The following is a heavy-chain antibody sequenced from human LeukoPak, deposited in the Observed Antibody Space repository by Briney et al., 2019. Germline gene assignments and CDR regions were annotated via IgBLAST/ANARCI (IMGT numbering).Heavy chain of an antibody. V-gene: IGHV3-49*04. J-gene: IGHJ3*02. Sequence: GGSLRLSCTASGFTFGDYAKSWVRQAPGKGLEWVGFIRSKAYGGTTEYAASVKGRFTISRDDSKSIAYLRMNSLKTEDTAVYYCTREYYGSGSYYTPGGRAFDIWGQGTMVTVSS. CDR2: IRSKAYGGTT. CDR1: GFTFGDYA. D-gene: IGHD3-10*01. CDR3: TREYYGSGSYYTPGGRAFDI.